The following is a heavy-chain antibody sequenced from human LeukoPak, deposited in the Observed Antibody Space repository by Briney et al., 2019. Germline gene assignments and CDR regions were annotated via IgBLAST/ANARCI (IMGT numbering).Heavy chain of an antibody. V-gene: IGHV3-30*01. CDR1: GFTYSSYA. D-gene: IGHD2-2*01. CDR2: ISYDGSNK. Sequence: QPGRSLRLSCAASGFTYSSYAMHWVRQAPGKGLEWVAVISYDGSNKYYADSVKGRFTISRDNSKNTLYLQMNSLRAEDTAVYYCARGTYCSSTSCETTNDYWGQGTLVTVSS. J-gene: IGHJ4*02. CDR3: ARGTYCSSTSCETTNDY.